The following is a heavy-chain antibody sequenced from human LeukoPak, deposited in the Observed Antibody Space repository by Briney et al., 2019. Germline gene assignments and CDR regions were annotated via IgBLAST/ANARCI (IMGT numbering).Heavy chain of an antibody. CDR1: GYTFTGYY. CDR3: ARGGKRYCSGGSCYSVLDAFDI. V-gene: IGHV1-2*02. CDR2: INPNSGGT. D-gene: IGHD2-15*01. J-gene: IGHJ3*02. Sequence: ASVKVSCKASGYTFTGYYMHWVRQAPGQGLEWMGWINPNSGGTNYAQKFQGRVTMTRDTSISTAYMELSRLRSDDTAVYYCARGGKRYCSGGSCYSVLDAFDIWGQGTMVTVSS.